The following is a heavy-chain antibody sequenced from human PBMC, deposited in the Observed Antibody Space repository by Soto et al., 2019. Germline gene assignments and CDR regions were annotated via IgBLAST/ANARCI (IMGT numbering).Heavy chain of an antibody. J-gene: IGHJ4*02. CDR1: GGSFSGYY. CDR3: ARGSDGYRFDY. Sequence: TLSLTCAVYGGSFSGYYWSWIRQPPGKGLEWIGEINHSGSTNYNPSLKSRVTISVDTSKNQFSLKLSSVTAADTAVYYCARGSDGYRFDYWGQGTLVTVSS. CDR2: INHSGST. D-gene: IGHD1-1*01. V-gene: IGHV4-34*01.